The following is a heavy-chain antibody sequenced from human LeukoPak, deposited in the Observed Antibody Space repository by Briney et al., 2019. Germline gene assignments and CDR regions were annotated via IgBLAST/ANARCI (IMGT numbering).Heavy chain of an antibody. J-gene: IGHJ4*02. CDR2: IYYSGST. V-gene: IGHV4-59*08. D-gene: IGHD3-16*01. CDR3: ARGGDYDWGAFDY. CDR1: GGSISSYY. Sequence: SETLSLTCTVSGGSISSYYWSWIRQPPGKGLEWIGYIYYSGSTNYSPSLKSRVTISVDTSKNQFSLKLSSVTAADTAVHYCARGGDYDWGAFDYWGQGTLVTVSS.